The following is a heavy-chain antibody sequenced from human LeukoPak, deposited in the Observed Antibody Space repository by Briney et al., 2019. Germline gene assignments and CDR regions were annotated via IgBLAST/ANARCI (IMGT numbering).Heavy chain of an antibody. CDR2: IRYDGSNK. D-gene: IGHD3-3*01. CDR3: ARLKSEWQGDYFDY. V-gene: IGHV3-30*02. J-gene: IGHJ4*02. CDR1: GFTFSSYG. Sequence: GGSLRLSCAASGFTFSSYGMHWVRQAPGKGLEWVAFIRYDGSNKYYADSVKGRFTISRDNSKNTLYLQMNSLRAEDTAVYYCARLKSEWQGDYFDYWGQGTLVTVSS.